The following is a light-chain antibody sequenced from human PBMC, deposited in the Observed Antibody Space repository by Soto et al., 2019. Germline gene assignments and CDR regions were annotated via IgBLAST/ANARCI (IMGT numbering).Light chain of an antibody. V-gene: IGKV1-39*01. CDR3: QQSYRTPT. J-gene: IGKJ5*01. CDR2: GAS. Sequence: DIQLTESPASLSASLRDRVTITSRASQSITGSFNRHQQKPGKAPKLLIYGASTLQSGVPSRFSGSGSGTDYTLTISSLQPEDFATYYCQQSYRTPTFGQGTRLEIK. CDR1: QSITGS.